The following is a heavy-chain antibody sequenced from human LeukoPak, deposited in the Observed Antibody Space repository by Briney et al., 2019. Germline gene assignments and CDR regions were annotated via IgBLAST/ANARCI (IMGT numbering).Heavy chain of an antibody. D-gene: IGHD3-16*02. Sequence: PGGSLRLSCAASGFTFSSYSMNWVRQAPGKGLEWVSSISSSSSYIYYADSVKSRFTISRDNAKNSLYLQMNSLRAEDTAVYYCARDPRGYYDYVWGSYRYTDRVNWGQGTLVTVSS. V-gene: IGHV3-21*01. J-gene: IGHJ4*02. CDR3: ARDPRGYYDYVWGSYRYTDRVN. CDR2: ISSSSSYI. CDR1: GFTFSSYS.